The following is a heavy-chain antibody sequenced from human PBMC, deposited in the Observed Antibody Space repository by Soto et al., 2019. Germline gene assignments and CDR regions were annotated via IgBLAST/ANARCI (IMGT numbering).Heavy chain of an antibody. D-gene: IGHD3-16*02. CDR2: ISYDGSNK. CDR1: GFTFSSYG. V-gene: IGHV3-30*18. CDR3: AKDIDYYYGMDV. J-gene: IGHJ6*02. Sequence: GGSLRLSCAASGFTFSSYGMHWVRQAPGKGLEWVAVISYDGSNKYYADSVKGRFTISRDNSKNTLYLQMNSLRAEDTAVYYCAKDIDYYYGMDVWGQGTTVTVSS.